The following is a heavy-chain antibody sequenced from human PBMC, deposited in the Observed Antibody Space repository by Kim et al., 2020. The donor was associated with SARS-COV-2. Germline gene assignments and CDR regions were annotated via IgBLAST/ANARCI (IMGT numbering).Heavy chain of an antibody. Sequence: RVTISVDTSKNQFSLKLSSVTAADTAVYYCARLMSDDFWSGYYSPSGMDVWGQGTTVTVSS. J-gene: IGHJ6*02. V-gene: IGHV4-59*08. D-gene: IGHD3-3*01. CDR3: ARLMSDDFWSGYYSPSGMDV.